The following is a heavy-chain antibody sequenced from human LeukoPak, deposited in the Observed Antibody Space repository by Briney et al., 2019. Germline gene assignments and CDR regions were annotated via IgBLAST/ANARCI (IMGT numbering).Heavy chain of an antibody. V-gene: IGHV1-69*06. CDR2: IIPIFGTA. CDR3: ARKELGRWYFDY. Sequence: SVKVSCKASGGTFSSYAISWVRQAPGQGLEWMGGIIPIFGTANYAQKFQGRVTITADKSTSTAYMELSSLRSEDTAVYYCARKELGRWYFDYWGQGTLVTVSS. J-gene: IGHJ4*02. CDR1: GGTFSSYA. D-gene: IGHD7-27*01.